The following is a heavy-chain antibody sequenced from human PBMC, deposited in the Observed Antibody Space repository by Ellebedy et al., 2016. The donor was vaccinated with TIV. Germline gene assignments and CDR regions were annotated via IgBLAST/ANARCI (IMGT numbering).Heavy chain of an antibody. CDR3: ARDWGSSYYGMDV. V-gene: IGHV1-69*13. D-gene: IGHD3-16*01. Sequence: SVKVSCXASGGTFSSYAISWVRQAPGQGLEWMGGIIPIFGTANYAQKFQGRVTITADESTSTAYMELSSLRSEDTAVYYCARDWGSSYYGMDVWGQGTTVTVSS. J-gene: IGHJ6*02. CDR1: GGTFSSYA. CDR2: IIPIFGTA.